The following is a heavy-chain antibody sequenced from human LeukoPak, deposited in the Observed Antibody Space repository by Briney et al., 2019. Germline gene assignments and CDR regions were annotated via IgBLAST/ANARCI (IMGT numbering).Heavy chain of an antibody. CDR1: GGSISSYY. J-gene: IGHJ4*02. V-gene: IGHV4-59*01. Sequence: SETLSLTCTVSGGSISSYYWSWIRQPPGKGLEWIGYIYHSGSTKYNPSLKSRVTISVDTSKNQFSLKMSSVTAEDTAVYYCARLNDRGYSYGTSPIWGQGTLVTVSS. CDR3: ARLNDRGYSYGTSPI. CDR2: IYHSGST. D-gene: IGHD5-18*01.